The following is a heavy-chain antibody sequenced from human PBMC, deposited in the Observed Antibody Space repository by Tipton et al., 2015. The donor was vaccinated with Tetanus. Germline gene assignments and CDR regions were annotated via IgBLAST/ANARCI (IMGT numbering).Heavy chain of an antibody. V-gene: IGHV4-59*01. Sequence: TLSLTCTVSGDSISFYYWSWIRQPPGKGLEWIGYIYYSGNTKYNPSLKSRVTMSVDTSKNQFSLNLTSVTPADTAVHYCARDLRRYQQNNWFDPWGQGTLVTVSS. CDR1: GDSISFYY. D-gene: IGHD2-2*01. J-gene: IGHJ5*02. CDR3: ARDLRRYQQNNWFDP. CDR2: IYYSGNT.